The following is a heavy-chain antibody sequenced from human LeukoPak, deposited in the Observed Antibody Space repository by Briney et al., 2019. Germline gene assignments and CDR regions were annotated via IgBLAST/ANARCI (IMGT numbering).Heavy chain of an antibody. D-gene: IGHD3-10*01. CDR3: ARPNYYGSGSYWCDP. Sequence: PSETLSLTCTVSGGSISSYYWSWIRQPPGKGLEWIGYIYYSGSTNYNPSLKSRVTISVDTSKNQFSLKPSSVTAADTAVYYCARPNYYGSGSYWCDPWGQGTLVTVSS. J-gene: IGHJ5*02. V-gene: IGHV4-59*01. CDR1: GGSISSYY. CDR2: IYYSGST.